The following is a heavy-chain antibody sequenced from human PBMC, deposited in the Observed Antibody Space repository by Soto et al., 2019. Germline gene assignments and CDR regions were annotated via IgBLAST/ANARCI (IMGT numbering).Heavy chain of an antibody. CDR2: IYYSGST. Sequence: QLQLQESGPGLVKPSETLSLTCTVSGGSISSSSYYWGWIRQPPGKGLEWIGSIYYSGSTYYNPSLKSRVTISVDTSKNQFSLKLSSVTAADTAVYYCARGLLYSSGWYWFDPWGQGTLVTVSS. CDR1: GGSISSSSYY. J-gene: IGHJ5*02. D-gene: IGHD6-19*01. V-gene: IGHV4-39*01. CDR3: ARGLLYSSGWYWFDP.